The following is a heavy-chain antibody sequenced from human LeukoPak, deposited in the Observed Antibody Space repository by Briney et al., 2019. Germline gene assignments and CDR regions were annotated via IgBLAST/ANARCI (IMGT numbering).Heavy chain of an antibody. J-gene: IGHJ4*02. D-gene: IGHD2-15*01. CDR3: ARLYCSGGSCYVEY. CDR2: ISSSSSYI. V-gene: IGHV3-21*01. Sequence: PGGSLRLSCAASGFTFSTYSLTWVRQAPGKGLEWVSSISSSSSYIYYADSVKGRFTISRDNAKNSLYLQMNSLRVEDTAIYYCARLYCSGGSCYVEYWGLGTLVTVSS. CDR1: GFTFSTYS.